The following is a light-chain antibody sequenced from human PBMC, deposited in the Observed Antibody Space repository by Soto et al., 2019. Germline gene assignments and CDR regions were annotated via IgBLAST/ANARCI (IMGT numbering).Light chain of an antibody. CDR2: ENN. J-gene: IGLJ1*01. Sequence: QSVLTQPPSVSEAPGQRVTISCTGSSSNIGAGYEAHWYQQVPGTAPKLLIYENNNRPSGVPDRFSGSKSGTSASLAITGLQDEDEAEYYCQSYDSSLSGYVFGTGTKQTV. CDR1: SSNIGAGYE. V-gene: IGLV1-40*01. CDR3: QSYDSSLSGYV.